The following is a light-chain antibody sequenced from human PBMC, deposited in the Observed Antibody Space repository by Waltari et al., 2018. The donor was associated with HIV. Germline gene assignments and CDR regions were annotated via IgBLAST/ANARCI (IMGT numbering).Light chain of an antibody. V-gene: IGLV3-21*02. Sequence: YVLTQPPSVSVAPGQTARMTCGGTKIGDKSVHWYQQRPGQAPVVVVYDDSDRPSGISERISGSNSGNTATLIISRVEAGDEADYYCQVWDGGSDPPGVFGGGTRLTVL. CDR3: QVWDGGSDPPGV. J-gene: IGLJ3*02. CDR2: DDS. CDR1: KIGDKS.